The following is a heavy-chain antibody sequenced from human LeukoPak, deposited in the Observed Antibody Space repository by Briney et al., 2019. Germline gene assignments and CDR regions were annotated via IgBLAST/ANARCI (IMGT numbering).Heavy chain of an antibody. CDR3: ARGRGNYYGSGSYHDY. V-gene: IGHV4-34*01. J-gene: IGHJ4*02. CDR1: GGSFSGYY. D-gene: IGHD3-10*01. Sequence: NPSETLSLTCAVYGGSFSGYYWSWIRQPPGKGLEWIGEINHSGSTNYNPSLKSRVTISVDTSKNQFSLKLSSVTAADTAVYYCARGRGNYYGSGSYHDYWGQGTLVTVSS. CDR2: INHSGST.